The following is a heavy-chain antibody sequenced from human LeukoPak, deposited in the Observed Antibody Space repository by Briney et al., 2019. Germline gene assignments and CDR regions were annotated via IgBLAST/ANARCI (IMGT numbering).Heavy chain of an antibody. CDR2: IIPIFGTA. Sequence: SVKVSCKATGGTFSSYAISWVRQAPGQGLEWMGRIIPIFGTANYAQKFQGRVTITTDESTSTAYMELSSLRSEDTAVYYCARRLGLGYGDYESAFDIWGQGTMVTVSS. D-gene: IGHD4-17*01. J-gene: IGHJ3*02. CDR1: GGTFSSYA. CDR3: ARRLGLGYGDYESAFDI. V-gene: IGHV1-69*05.